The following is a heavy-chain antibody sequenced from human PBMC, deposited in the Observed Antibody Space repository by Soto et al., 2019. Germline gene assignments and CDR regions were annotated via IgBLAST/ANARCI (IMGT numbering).Heavy chain of an antibody. CDR2: ISSSSSYT. CDR3: AREGASIAAHFDY. D-gene: IGHD6-6*01. CDR1: GFTVSDYY. Sequence: FLRISCASSGFTVSDYYLNCIRQSPGKVREWVSYISSSSSYTNYADSVKGRFTISIDNAKNSLYLQMNSLRAEDTAVYYCAREGASIAAHFDYWGQGTLVTVSS. J-gene: IGHJ4*02. V-gene: IGHV3-11*06.